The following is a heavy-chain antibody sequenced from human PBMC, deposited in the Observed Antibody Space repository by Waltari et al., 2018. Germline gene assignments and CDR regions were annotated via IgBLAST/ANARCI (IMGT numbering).Heavy chain of an antibody. J-gene: IGHJ4*02. CDR1: GLSVSNYG. V-gene: IGHV3-33*07. Sequence: QVHLVESGGSVVQPGTSPSLSCAGSGLSVSNYGMFWVRQSPGKGLEWVALIWYDGTKANYEDSVKGRFTISKDNSKNTLFLQMNSLRDGDTAVYFCARDLSFGSLDYGGQGTLVTVSS. CDR3: ARDLSFGSLDY. CDR2: IWYDGTKA. D-gene: IGHD3-10*01.